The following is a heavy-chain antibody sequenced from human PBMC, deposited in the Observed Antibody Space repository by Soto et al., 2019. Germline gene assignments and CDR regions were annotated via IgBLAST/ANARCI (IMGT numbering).Heavy chain of an antibody. D-gene: IGHD3-10*01. V-gene: IGHV3-49*03. CDR2: IRSKAYGGTT. CDR1: GFTFGDYA. CDR3: TRAGGVLLWLGELSGY. J-gene: IGHJ4*02. Sequence: PGGSLRLSCTASGFTFGDYAMSWFRQAPGKGLEWVGFIRSKAYGGTTEYAASVKGRFTISRDDSKSIAYLQMNSLKTEDTAVYYCTRAGGVLLWLGELSGYWGQGTLVTVSS.